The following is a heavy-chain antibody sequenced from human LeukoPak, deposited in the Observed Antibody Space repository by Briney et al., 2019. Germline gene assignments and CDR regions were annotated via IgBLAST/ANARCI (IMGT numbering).Heavy chain of an antibody. CDR1: GFTFSSYE. V-gene: IGHV3-48*03. CDR2: ISSSGSTI. CDR3: ARDRYNSGWQFDY. J-gene: IGHJ4*02. D-gene: IGHD6-19*01. Sequence: GGSLRLSCAASGFTFSSYEMNWVRQAPGRGLEWVSYISSSGSTIYYADSVKGRFTISRDNTKNSLYLQMNSLRAEDTAVYYCARDRYNSGWQFDYWGQGTLVTVSS.